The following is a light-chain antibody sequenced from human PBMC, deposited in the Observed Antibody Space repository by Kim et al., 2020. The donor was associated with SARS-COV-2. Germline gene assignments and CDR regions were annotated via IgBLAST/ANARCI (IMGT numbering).Light chain of an antibody. CDR1: SGHSSYA. V-gene: IGLV4-69*01. CDR3: QTWGTGIHVV. J-gene: IGLJ2*01. CDR2: LNSDGSH. Sequence: QLVLTQSPSASASLGASVKLTCTLSSGHSSYAIAWHQQQPEKGPRYLMKLNSDGSHSKGDGIPDRFSGSSSGAERYITISSLQSEDEADYYCQTWGTGIHVVFGGGTQLTVL.